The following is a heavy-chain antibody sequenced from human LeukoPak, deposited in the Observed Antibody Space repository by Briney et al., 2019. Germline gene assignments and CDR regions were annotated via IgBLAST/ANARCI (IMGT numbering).Heavy chain of an antibody. J-gene: IGHJ4*02. CDR1: GFSFSSYS. Sequence: GGSLRLSCAASGFSFSSYSMNWVRQAPGKGLEWVSSISSTSRYIYYADSLKARFTISRDNAKNSLFLQMNSLRAEDTALYYCARGEGVPAVGPSQREQEHYFDYWGQGTLVTVSS. D-gene: IGHD2-2*01. CDR3: ARGEGVPAVGPSQREQEHYFDY. CDR2: ISSTSRYI. V-gene: IGHV3-21*01.